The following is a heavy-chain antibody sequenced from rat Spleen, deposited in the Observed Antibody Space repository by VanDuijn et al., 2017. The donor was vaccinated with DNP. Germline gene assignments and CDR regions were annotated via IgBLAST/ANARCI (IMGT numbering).Heavy chain of an antibody. D-gene: IGHD4-3*01. Sequence: EVQLVESGGGLVQPGKSLKLSCAASGFTFSHYYMAWVRQAPTKGLEWVASISTGSGNTYYRDSVKGRFTISRDNAKTTLHLQMNSLRSEDMATYYCVRWNSGHFDYWGQGVMVTVSS. CDR2: ISTGSGNT. CDR3: VRWNSGHFDY. J-gene: IGHJ2*01. CDR1: GFTFSHYY. V-gene: IGHV5-25*01.